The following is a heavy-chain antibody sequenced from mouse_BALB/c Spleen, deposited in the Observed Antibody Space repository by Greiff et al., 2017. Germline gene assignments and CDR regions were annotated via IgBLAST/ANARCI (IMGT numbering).Heavy chain of an antibody. CDR3: AKGRSAHAMDY. D-gene: IGHD1-1*01. Sequence: VQLVESGPGLVAPSQSLSITCTVSGFSLTSYGVSWVRQPPGKGLEWLGVIWGYGSTNYHSAHISRLSIGKDNSKSQVFLKLNRLQTDDTATYYCAKGRSAHAMDYWGQGTSVTVSS. V-gene: IGHV2-3*01. J-gene: IGHJ4*01. CDR2: IWGYGST. CDR1: GFSLTSYG.